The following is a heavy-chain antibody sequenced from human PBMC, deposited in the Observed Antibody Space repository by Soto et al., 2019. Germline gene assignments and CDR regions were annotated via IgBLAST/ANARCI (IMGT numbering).Heavy chain of an antibody. CDR1: GFTFSSYA. CDR2: ISGSGGST. CDR3: AKVAKSGVVAEYFDS. V-gene: IGHV3-23*01. Sequence: WGSLRLSCAASGFTFSSYAMSWVRQAPGKGLEWVSAISGSGGSTYYADSVKGRFTISRDNSKNTLYLQMDSLRGDDTAVYYCAKVAKSGVVAEYFDSWGQGALVTVSS. D-gene: IGHD3-3*01. J-gene: IGHJ4*02.